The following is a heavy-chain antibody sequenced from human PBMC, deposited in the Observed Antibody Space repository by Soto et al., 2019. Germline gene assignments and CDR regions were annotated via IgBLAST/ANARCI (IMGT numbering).Heavy chain of an antibody. V-gene: IGHV3-66*01. D-gene: IGHD3-3*01. J-gene: IGHJ6*02. Sequence: GGSLTLSCAASGFTFSSYALSWVRQAPGKGLEWVSVIYSGGSTYYADSVKGRFTISRDNSKNTLYLQMNSLRAEDTAVYYCARDPYYDFWPGYYYYGMDVWGQWT. CDR3: ARDPYYDFWPGYYYYGMDV. CDR2: IYSGGST. CDR1: GFTFSSYA.